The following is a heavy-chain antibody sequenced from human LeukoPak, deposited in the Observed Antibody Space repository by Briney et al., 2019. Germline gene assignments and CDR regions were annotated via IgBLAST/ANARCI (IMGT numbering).Heavy chain of an antibody. Sequence: PGGSLRLSCAASGFTFSSYWMSWVRQAPGKGLEWVANIKQDGSEKYYVDSVKGRFTISRDNAKNSLYLQMNGLRAEDTAVYYCARGLGYSYATREWGDDAFDIWGQGTMVTVSS. CDR2: IKQDGSEK. CDR1: GFTFSSYW. V-gene: IGHV3-7*01. CDR3: ARGLGYSYATREWGDDAFDI. D-gene: IGHD5-18*01. J-gene: IGHJ3*02.